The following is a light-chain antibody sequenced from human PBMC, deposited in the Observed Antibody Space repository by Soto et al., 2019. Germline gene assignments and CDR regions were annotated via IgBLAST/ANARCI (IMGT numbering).Light chain of an antibody. J-gene: IGLJ1*01. CDR2: EVT. V-gene: IGLV2-23*02. CDR3: CSYAGSSSSI. CDR1: SSDVGTYNL. Sequence: QSVLTQPASVSGSPGRSITISCSGTSSDVGTYNLVSWYQQYPGKAPRLMIYEVTKRPSGVSNRFSGSKSGNTVSLTISGLQPEDEADYYCCSYAGSSSSIFGTGTKVTVL.